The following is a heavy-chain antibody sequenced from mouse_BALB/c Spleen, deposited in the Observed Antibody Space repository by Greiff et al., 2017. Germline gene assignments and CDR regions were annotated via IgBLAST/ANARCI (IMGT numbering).Heavy chain of an antibody. CDR1: GFTFTDYY. J-gene: IGHJ4*01. CDR2: IRNKANGYTT. CDR3: SQYAMDY. Sequence: EVNVVESGGGLVQPGGSLRLSCATSGFTFTDYYMSWVRQPPGKALEWLGFIRNKANGYTTEYSASVKGRFTISRDNSQSILYLQMNTLRAEDSATYCCSQYAMDYWGQGTSVTVSS. V-gene: IGHV7-3*02.